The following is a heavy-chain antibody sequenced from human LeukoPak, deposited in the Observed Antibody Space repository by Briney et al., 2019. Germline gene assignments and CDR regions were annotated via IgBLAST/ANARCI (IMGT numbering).Heavy chain of an antibody. CDR1: GGSISSGGYY. D-gene: IGHD1-1*01. V-gene: IGHV4-31*03. CDR3: ARADRRYPFDP. Sequence: SETLSLTCTVSGGSISSGGYYWSWIRQHPGTGLEWIGYIYYSGSTYYNPSLKSRVTISVDTSKNQFSLKLSSVTAADTAVYYCARADRRYPFDPWGQGTLVTVSS. J-gene: IGHJ5*02. CDR2: IYYSGST.